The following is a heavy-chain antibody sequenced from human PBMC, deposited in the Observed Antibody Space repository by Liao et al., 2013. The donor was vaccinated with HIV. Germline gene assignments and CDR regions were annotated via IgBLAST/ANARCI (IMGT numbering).Heavy chain of an antibody. Sequence: QVQLQESGPGLVKPSQTLSLTCTVSGGSISSGSYFWNWIRQPAGKALEWIGRVYTTGSTNYNPSLKSRVSISIDTSKNLFSLKLSSVTAADTALYFCARDRGVPSAYDAFDIWGQ. J-gene: IGHJ3*02. CDR1: GGSISSGSYF. D-gene: IGHD2-2*01. V-gene: IGHV4-61*02. CDR2: VYTTGST. CDR3: ARDRGVPSAYDAFDI.